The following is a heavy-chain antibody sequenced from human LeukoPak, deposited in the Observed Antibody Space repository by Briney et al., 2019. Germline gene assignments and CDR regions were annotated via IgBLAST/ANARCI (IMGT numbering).Heavy chain of an antibody. J-gene: IGHJ6*03. V-gene: IGHV1-58*02. CDR1: GFTFTSSA. CDR2: IVVGSGNT. CDR3: ARRAYYCTNGVCHRRYYYYMDV. Sequence: ASVKVSCKASGFTFTSSAMQWVRQARAQRLEWIGWIVVGSGNTNYAQKFQERVTITRDMSTSTAHMELSSLRSEDTAVYYCARRAYYCTNGVCHRRYYYYMDVWGKGTTVTVSS. D-gene: IGHD2-8*01.